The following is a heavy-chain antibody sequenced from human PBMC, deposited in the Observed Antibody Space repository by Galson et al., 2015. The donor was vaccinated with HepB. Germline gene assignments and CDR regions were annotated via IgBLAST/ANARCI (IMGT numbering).Heavy chain of an antibody. Sequence: SVKVSCKASGYTFTNYYVHWVRQAPGQGLEWMGIINPSGGITSYAQKFQGRVTMTRDPSTSTAYMELNSLRSEDTALYFCARGYCGGDCPAPIGYAFDTWGQGTMVTVSS. V-gene: IGHV1-46*03. D-gene: IGHD2-21*01. CDR1: GYTFTNYY. J-gene: IGHJ3*02. CDR2: INPSGGIT. CDR3: ARGYCGGDCPAPIGYAFDT.